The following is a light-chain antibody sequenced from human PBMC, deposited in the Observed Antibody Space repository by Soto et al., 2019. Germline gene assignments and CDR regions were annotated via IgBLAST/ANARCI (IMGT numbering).Light chain of an antibody. CDR1: QGISSY. CDR3: QHYSFWPPYS. J-gene: IGKJ2*03. V-gene: IGKV1-8*01. Sequence: AIRMTQSPSSLSASTGDRVTITCRASQGISSYLAWYQQKPGKAPKLLIYAASTLQSGVPSRFSGSGSGTDFTLTISCLQSEDFATYYCQHYSFWPPYSFGPGTKLEI. CDR2: AAS.